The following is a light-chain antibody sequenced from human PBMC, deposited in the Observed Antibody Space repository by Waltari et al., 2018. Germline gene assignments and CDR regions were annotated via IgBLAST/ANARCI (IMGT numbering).Light chain of an antibody. Sequence: QPVLTQPPSVSGAPGQRVTISCTWSSSNIRAGYDVHWYQQLPGTAPQVIISDNSDRPSGVPDRFSGSKSDTSASLAITGLQAEDEADYYCQSYDTSLSGYVFGTGTKVTVL. CDR3: QSYDTSLSGYV. CDR1: SSNIRAGYD. CDR2: DNS. J-gene: IGLJ1*01. V-gene: IGLV1-40*01.